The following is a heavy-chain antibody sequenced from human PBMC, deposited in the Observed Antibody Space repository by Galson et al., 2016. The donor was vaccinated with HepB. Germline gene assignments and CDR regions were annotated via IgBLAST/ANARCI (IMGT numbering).Heavy chain of an antibody. D-gene: IGHD6-19*01. CDR1: GFTFNTHA. J-gene: IGHJ4*02. V-gene: IGHV3-23*01. CDR2: TSGSGGNT. CDR3: AKGHHVSGWWDYFDY. Sequence: SLRLSCAASGFTFNTHALSWVRHASGKGLARVSRTSGSGGNTDYVASVRGRFTISRDNSKNTLYLQMNSLRAEDAAVYYCAKGHHVSGWWDYFDYGGQGTLVTVSS.